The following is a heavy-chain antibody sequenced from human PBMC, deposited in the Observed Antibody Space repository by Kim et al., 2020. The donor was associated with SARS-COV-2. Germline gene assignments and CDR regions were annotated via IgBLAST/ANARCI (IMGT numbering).Heavy chain of an antibody. CDR3: ARLAAAGTRSGYFDY. CDR2: IYPGDSDT. V-gene: IGHV5-51*01. D-gene: IGHD6-13*01. Sequence: GESLKISCKGSGYSFTSYWIGWVRQMPGKGLEWMGIIYPGDSDTRYSPSFQGQVTISADKSISTAYLQWSSLKASDTAMYYCARLAAAGTRSGYFDYWGQGTLVTVSS. J-gene: IGHJ4*02. CDR1: GYSFTSYW.